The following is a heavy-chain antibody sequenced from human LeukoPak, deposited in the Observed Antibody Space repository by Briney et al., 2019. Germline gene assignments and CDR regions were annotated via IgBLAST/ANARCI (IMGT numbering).Heavy chain of an antibody. Sequence: SETLSLTCTVSGGSISSSSYYWGWIRQPPGKGLEWIVSIYYSGSTYYNPALKSRVTISVDTSKNQFSLKLSSVTAADAAVYYCARSAGGIAVAGRVHGWFDPWGQGTLVTVSS. CDR2: IYYSGST. CDR3: ARSAGGIAVAGRVHGWFDP. CDR1: GGSISSSSYY. D-gene: IGHD6-19*01. V-gene: IGHV4-39*01. J-gene: IGHJ5*02.